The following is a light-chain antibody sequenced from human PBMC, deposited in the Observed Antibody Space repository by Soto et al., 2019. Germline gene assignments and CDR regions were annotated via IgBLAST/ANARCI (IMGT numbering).Light chain of an antibody. CDR1: QSVDSY. V-gene: IGKV3-11*01. CDR2: DVS. CDR3: QQRRNWPLT. J-gene: IGKJ4*01. Sequence: EIVLTQSPATLSLSAGERATLSCRASQSVDSYLTWYQPKPGQAPRLLIYDVSKRATGIPVRFSGSGSGTDFTITISSLGPEDVAIYYCQQRRNWPLTFGGGTKVEIK.